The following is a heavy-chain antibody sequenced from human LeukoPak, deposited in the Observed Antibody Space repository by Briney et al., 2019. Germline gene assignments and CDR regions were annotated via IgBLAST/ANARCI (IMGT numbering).Heavy chain of an antibody. CDR1: GFTFSSYW. V-gene: IGHV3-74*01. CDR3: AREEPRSYYYYGMDV. J-gene: IGHJ6*02. Sequence: GGSLRLSCAASGFTFSSYWMHWVRQAPGKGLVWVSRINSDGSSTSYADSVKGRFTISRDNAKNTLYLQMNSLRAEDTAVYYCAREEPRSYYYYGMDVWGQGTTVTSP. CDR2: INSDGSST. D-gene: IGHD1-14*01.